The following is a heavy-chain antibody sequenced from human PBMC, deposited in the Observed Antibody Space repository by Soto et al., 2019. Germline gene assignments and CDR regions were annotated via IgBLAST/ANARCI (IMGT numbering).Heavy chain of an antibody. J-gene: IGHJ6*02. CDR1: GFTVSSNY. D-gene: IGHD5-18*01. V-gene: IGHV3-15*01. CDR3: ADTYLTHHPHCNTDV. CDR2: IKSKTDGGTT. Sequence: GGSLRLSCAASGFTVSSNYMSWVRHVPGKGLEGVGRIKSKTDGGTTDYAAPVKGRFTISRDDSKNTVYLQMNSLKTEDTAVYYCADTYLTHHPHCNTDVWGQGPTVTLSS.